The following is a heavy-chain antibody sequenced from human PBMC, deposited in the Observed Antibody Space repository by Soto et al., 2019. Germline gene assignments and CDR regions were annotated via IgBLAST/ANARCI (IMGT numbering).Heavy chain of an antibody. CDR3: ARVVVVPAASLRYYYGMDV. Sequence: QVQLVQSGAEVKKPGASVKVSCKASGYTFTSYGISWVRQAPGQGLEWMGGISAYNGNTNYAQKLQGRVTMTTDTSTSTAYMELRSLRSDDTAVYYCARVVVVPAASLRYYYGMDVWGQGTTVTVSS. J-gene: IGHJ6*02. CDR2: ISAYNGNT. D-gene: IGHD2-2*01. CDR1: GYTFTSYG. V-gene: IGHV1-18*04.